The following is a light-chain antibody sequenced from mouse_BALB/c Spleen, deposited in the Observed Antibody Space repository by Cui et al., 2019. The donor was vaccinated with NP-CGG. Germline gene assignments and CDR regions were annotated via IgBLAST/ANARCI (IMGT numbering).Light chain of an antibody. CDR3: ALWYSNHWV. CDR2: GTN. V-gene: IGLV1*01. J-gene: IGLJ1*01. CDR1: TGAVTTSNY. Sequence: QAFVTQEPAPTTSPGETVTLTCRSSTGAVTTSNYANWVQEKPDHLFTGLIGGTNNRAPGVPARFSGSLIGDKAALTITGAQTEDEATYFCALWYSNHWVFGGGTKLTVL.